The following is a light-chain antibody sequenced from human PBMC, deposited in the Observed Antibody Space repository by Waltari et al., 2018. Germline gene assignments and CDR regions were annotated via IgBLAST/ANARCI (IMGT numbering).Light chain of an antibody. V-gene: IGKV3-11*01. J-gene: IGKJ5*01. CDR1: QRVSSY. CDR3: QQRSNWPRST. CDR2: DAS. Sequence: IVLTQSPATLSLSPGERATLSCRASQRVSSYLAWYQQKPGQAPRLLIYDASNRATGIPARFSGSGSGTDFTLTISSLEPEDFAVYYCQQRSNWPRSTFGQGTRLEIK.